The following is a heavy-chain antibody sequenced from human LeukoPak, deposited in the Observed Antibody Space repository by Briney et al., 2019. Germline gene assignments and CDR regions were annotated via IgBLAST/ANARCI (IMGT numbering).Heavy chain of an antibody. Sequence: GGSLRLSCAASGFTFSTSSFNWVRQAPGKGLEWISYISTSSTINYADSVRGRFTIFRDNAKSSLSLQMNSLRAEDTAVYYCARDLDYGGRGLDSWGQGTLVIVSS. V-gene: IGHV3-48*04. J-gene: IGHJ4*02. D-gene: IGHD4-23*01. CDR1: GFTFSTSS. CDR2: ISTSSTI. CDR3: ARDLDYGGRGLDS.